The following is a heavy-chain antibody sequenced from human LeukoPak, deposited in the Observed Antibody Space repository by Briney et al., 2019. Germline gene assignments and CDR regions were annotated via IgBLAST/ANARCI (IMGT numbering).Heavy chain of an antibody. CDR1: GYSISSGYY. Sequence: PSETLSLTCTVSGYSISSGYYWGWIRQPPGKGLEWIGSIYQSGSTYYNPSLKSRVTISVDTSKNQFSLKLSSVTAADTAVYYCARGGGAAQPFDYWGQGTLVTVSS. CDR2: IYQSGST. J-gene: IGHJ4*02. CDR3: ARGGGAAQPFDY. D-gene: IGHD4-23*01. V-gene: IGHV4-38-2*02.